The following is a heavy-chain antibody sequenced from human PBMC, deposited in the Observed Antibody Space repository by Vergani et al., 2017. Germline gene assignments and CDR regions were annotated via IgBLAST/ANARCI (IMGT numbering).Heavy chain of an antibody. V-gene: IGHV2-70*15. Sequence: QVTLRESGPALVKPTQTLTLTCTFSGFSLSTSGMCVSWIRPPPGKALEWLARIDWDDDKYYSTSLKTRLTISKDTSKNQVVLTMTNMDPVDTATYYCERIGYGSGSQDHWGQGTLVTVSS. J-gene: IGHJ4*02. D-gene: IGHD3-10*01. CDR1: GFSLSTSGMC. CDR2: IDWDDDK. CDR3: ERIGYGSGSQDH.